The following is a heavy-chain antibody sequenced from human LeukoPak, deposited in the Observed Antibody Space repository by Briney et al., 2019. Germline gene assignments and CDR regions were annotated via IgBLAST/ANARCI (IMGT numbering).Heavy chain of an antibody. CDR2: IFSRGGA. D-gene: IGHD6-13*01. Sequence: SETLSLTCAVSGGSITGFFWTWIRQPAGEGLQYIGRIFSRGGANYNPSLQSRVAMSVDTSQNLFSLKLTSVTAADTAVYFCARDFGIEAAVTNYFHYYGMDVWGQGTTVTVSS. J-gene: IGHJ6*02. CDR3: ARDFGIEAAVTNYFHYYGMDV. V-gene: IGHV4-4*07. CDR1: GGSITGFF.